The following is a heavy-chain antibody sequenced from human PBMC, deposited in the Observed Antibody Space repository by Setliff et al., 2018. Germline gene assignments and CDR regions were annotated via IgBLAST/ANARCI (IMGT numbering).Heavy chain of an antibody. D-gene: IGHD3-16*01. V-gene: IGHV4-61*09. Sequence: SETLSLTCTVSGGSISSGSYYWSWIRQPAGKGLEWIGHIYTSGSTNYNPSLKSRVTISVDTSKNQFSLTLSSVTAADTAVYYCARLPNYVWGSPVDYWGQGTLVTVSS. CDR3: ARLPNYVWGSPVDY. CDR1: GGSISSGSYY. CDR2: IYTSGST. J-gene: IGHJ4*02.